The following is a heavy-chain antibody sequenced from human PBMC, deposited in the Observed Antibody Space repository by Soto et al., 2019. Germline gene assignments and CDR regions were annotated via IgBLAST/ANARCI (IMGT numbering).Heavy chain of an antibody. J-gene: IGHJ4*02. CDR1: GDSISSRSYY. CDR2: IYYSGST. V-gene: IGHV4-39*01. Sequence: SETLSLTCTVTGDSISSRSYYWGWIRQPPGKGLEWIGSIYYSGSTYNNPSLRSRVSMSIDTSKDQFSLKLKSVTAADTALYLCARQRTSVVTQAYFDVWGQGSLVNVS. CDR3: ARQRTSVVTQAYFDV. D-gene: IGHD2-21*02.